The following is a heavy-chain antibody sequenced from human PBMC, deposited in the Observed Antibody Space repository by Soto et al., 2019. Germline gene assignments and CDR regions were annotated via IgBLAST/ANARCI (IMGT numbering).Heavy chain of an antibody. D-gene: IGHD6-6*01. J-gene: IGHJ6*02. CDR3: ARGGTPSIAARQGVYYYGMDV. V-gene: IGHV1-8*01. CDR2: MNPNSGNT. CDR1: GYTFTSYD. Sequence: GASVKVSCKASGYTFTSYDINWVRQATGQGLEWMGWMNPNSGNTGYAQKFQGRVTMTRNTSISTAYMELSSLRSEDTAVYYCARGGTPSIAARQGVYYYGMDVWGQGTTVTVSS.